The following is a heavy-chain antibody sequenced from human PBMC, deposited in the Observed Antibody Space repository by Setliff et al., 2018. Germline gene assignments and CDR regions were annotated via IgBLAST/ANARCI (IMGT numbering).Heavy chain of an antibody. CDR2: ISA. J-gene: IGHJ6*03. CDR3: AREGVDTRSSTDYRYYMDA. V-gene: IGHV1-18*01. D-gene: IGHD5-18*01. Sequence: ASVKVSCKASGYTFTNYGINWVRQAPGQGLEWMGWISAYAQKFQGRVTMTADTPTSTAYMELRSLTSDDTAVYYCAREGVDTRSSTDYRYYMDAWGKGTTVTVSS. CDR1: GYTFTNYG.